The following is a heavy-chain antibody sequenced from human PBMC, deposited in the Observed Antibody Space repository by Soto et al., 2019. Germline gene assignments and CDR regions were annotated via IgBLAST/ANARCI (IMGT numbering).Heavy chain of an antibody. CDR3: ARRGESSGYMDY. J-gene: IGHJ4*02. CDR2: IHPGDSDS. CDR1: GYSFTQYW. V-gene: IGHV5-51*01. Sequence: GASLKISCKGSGYSFTQYWISWVRQMPGKGLELMGIIHPGDSDSRYSPSFQGQVTISADKSISTAYLQWSSLKASDTAIYYCARRGESSGYMDYWGQGIVVTVSS. D-gene: IGHD3-22*01.